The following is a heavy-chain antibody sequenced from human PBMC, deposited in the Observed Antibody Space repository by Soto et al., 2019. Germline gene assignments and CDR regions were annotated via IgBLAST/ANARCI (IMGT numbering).Heavy chain of an antibody. CDR3: ASRRSRGRALLFDP. CDR1: GGSISSGDYY. V-gene: IGHV4-30-4*01. D-gene: IGHD1-26*01. Sequence: QAQLQESGPGLVKPSQTLSLTCTVSGGSISSGDYYWSWIRQPPGKGLEWIGYIYYSGSTYYNPSLKSRVIISVDTSKNQFSLKLSSVTAADTAVYYCASRRSRGRALLFDPWGQGTLVTVSS. CDR2: IYYSGST. J-gene: IGHJ5*02.